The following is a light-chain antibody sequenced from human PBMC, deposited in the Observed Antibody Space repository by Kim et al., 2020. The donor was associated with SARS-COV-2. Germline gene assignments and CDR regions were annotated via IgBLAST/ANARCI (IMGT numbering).Light chain of an antibody. J-gene: IGLJ2*01. CDR1: SLRSYY. CDR3: GYRQDSDDHVV. CDR2: CKN. V-gene: IGLV3-19*01. Sequence: AFGQTVGSTCHEGSLRSYYAKWYQQKQGPAALLVIYCKNNSPSGIPHRFSGGSSGSTTALTITGATPEDEADYYYGYRQDSDDHVVFGGGTQLTVL.